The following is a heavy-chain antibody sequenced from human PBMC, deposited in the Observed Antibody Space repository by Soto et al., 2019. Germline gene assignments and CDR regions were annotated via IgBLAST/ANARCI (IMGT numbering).Heavy chain of an antibody. CDR3: VSTYYTATSGPFDY. V-gene: IGHV4-31*03. Sequence: SETLSLTCTVSGNSISSGGYYWSWIRHHPGTGLEWIGYIYYSGTTYYNPSLESRVTISADMSENQFSLKVNSVTVADTAVYYCVSTYYTATSGPFDYWGEGTLVTVPS. J-gene: IGHJ4*02. D-gene: IGHD3-22*01. CDR1: GNSISSGGYY. CDR2: IYYSGTT.